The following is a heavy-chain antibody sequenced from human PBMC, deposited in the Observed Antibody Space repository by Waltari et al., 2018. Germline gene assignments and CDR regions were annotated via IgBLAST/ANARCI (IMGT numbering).Heavy chain of an antibody. J-gene: IGHJ5*02. V-gene: IGHV4-4*02. CDR2: SSHTGST. CDR3: ARARYFGSLFAWFDP. CDR1: GGSISSTNW. D-gene: IGHD1-20*01. Sequence: QVQLQESGPGLVKPSGTLSLTCAVSGGSISSTNWWTWVRQPPGKGLEWIGESSHTGSTDYNLSLKSRVTISVDNSKNQFSLKLNSVTAADTAVYYCARARYFGSLFAWFDPWGQGTLVNVSS.